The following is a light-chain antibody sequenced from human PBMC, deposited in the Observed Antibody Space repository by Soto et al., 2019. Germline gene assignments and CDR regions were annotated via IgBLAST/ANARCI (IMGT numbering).Light chain of an antibody. CDR2: GAS. CDR1: RTINNF. V-gene: IGKV1-39*01. CDR3: HQSHSLPYT. Sequence: DIQMTQSPSSLSASVGDRVTITCRASRTINNFLSWYQQKPGKPPKLLIYGASRLQSGVPSRFSGSGSGTDFILTISDLQAEDFASYFCHQSHSLPYTFGQGTKLEIK. J-gene: IGKJ2*01.